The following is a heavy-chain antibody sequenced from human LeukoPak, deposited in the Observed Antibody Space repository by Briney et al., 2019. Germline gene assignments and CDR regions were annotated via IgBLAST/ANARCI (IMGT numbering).Heavy chain of an antibody. CDR2: INPNSGGT. V-gene: IGHV1-2*02. D-gene: IGHD1-7*01. CDR3: ARNWNYDEYFDY. CDR1: GYTFTGYY. Sequence: ASVTVSCTASGYTFTGYYMHWVRQAPGQGLEWMGWINPNSGGTNYAQKFQGRVTMTRDTSNNTAYMQRSRLRSDDTAVYYCARNWNYDEYFDYWGQGTLVTVSS. J-gene: IGHJ4*02.